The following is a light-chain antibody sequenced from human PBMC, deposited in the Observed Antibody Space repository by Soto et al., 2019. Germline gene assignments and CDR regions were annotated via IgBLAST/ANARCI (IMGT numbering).Light chain of an antibody. CDR2: AAS. CDR1: QGIRNE. V-gene: IGKV1-6*01. J-gene: IGKJ1*01. CDR3: FQDYNYPRT. Sequence: AIPMTQSPSSLSASVGDRVTITCRASQGIRNELGWYQQRPGKAPKLLIYAASTLESGVPSRFSASGFGTDFSLTISSLRPEDFATYYCFQDYNYPRTFGQGTKVEIK.